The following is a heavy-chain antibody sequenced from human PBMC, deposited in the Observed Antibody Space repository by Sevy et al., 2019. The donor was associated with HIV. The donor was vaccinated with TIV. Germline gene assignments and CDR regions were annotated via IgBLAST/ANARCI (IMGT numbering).Heavy chain of an antibody. CDR3: ARVYYYYDSSGYYPYYYYYMDV. V-gene: IGHV4-61*02. CDR2: IYTSGST. Sequence: SETLSLTCTVSGGSISSGSYYWSWIRQPAGKGLEWIGRIYTSGSTNYNPSLKSRVPISVAPSKNHFSLKLGSVTAADTAVYYCARVYYYYDSSGYYPYYYYYMDVWGKGTTVTVSS. D-gene: IGHD3-22*01. J-gene: IGHJ6*03. CDR1: GGSISSGSYY.